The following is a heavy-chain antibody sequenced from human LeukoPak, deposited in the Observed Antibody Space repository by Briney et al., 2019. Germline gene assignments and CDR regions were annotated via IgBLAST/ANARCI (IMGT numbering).Heavy chain of an antibody. D-gene: IGHD6-19*01. CDR2: IYYSGST. CDR3: AREYSSGHFDY. V-gene: IGHV4-39*01. Sequence: SETLSLTCTVSGGSISSTSYYWGWIRQPPGKGREWIGSIYYSGSTYYNPSLKRRVTISGDTSKNQFSPKLSAVTAADTAVYYCAREYSSGHFDYWGQGTLVTVSS. CDR1: GGSISSTSYY. J-gene: IGHJ4*02.